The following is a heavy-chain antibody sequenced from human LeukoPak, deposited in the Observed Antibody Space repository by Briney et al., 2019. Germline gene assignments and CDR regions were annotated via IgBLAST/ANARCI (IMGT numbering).Heavy chain of an antibody. CDR3: ARGGAVAGYGMDV. CDR1: GGSISSGSYY. V-gene: IGHV4-61*02. Sequence: PSETLSLTCTVSGGSISSGSYYWRWIRQPAGKGLEWIGRIYTSGSTNYNPSLKSRVAISVDTSKNQFSLKLSSVTAADTAVYYCARGGAVAGYGMDVWGQGTTVTVSS. D-gene: IGHD6-19*01. CDR2: IYTSGST. J-gene: IGHJ6*02.